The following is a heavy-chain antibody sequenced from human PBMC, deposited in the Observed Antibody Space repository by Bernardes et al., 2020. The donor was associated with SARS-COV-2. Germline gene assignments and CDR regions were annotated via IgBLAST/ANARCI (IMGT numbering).Heavy chain of an antibody. CDR3: TRERWRPDYYCGLDV. V-gene: IGHV3-72*01. CDR2: SRGKGDRSTT. D-gene: IGHD3-10*01. CDR1: GSTFSDHY. J-gene: IGHJ6*02. Sequence: GGSLKLSCAVSGSTFSDHYMDWVRPAPGKGLEWVGRSRGKGDRSTTEYVASVKGRFTISRDAAKNSVYLQMNSLKIEDTAVYYCTRERWRPDYYCGLDVWSQGAKVTVS.